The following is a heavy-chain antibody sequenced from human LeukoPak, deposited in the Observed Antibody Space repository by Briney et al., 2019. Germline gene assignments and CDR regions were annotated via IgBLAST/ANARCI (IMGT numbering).Heavy chain of an antibody. J-gene: IGHJ4*02. D-gene: IGHD3-22*01. CDR2: ISSSSSYI. CDR3: ARGDYYDSSGYYNY. Sequence: NPGGSLGLSCAASGFTFSSYSMNWVRQAPGKGLEWVPSISSSSSYIYYADSVKGRFTISRDNAKNSLYLQMNSLRAEDTAVYYCARGDYYDSSGYYNYWGQGTLVTVSS. V-gene: IGHV3-21*01. CDR1: GFTFSSYS.